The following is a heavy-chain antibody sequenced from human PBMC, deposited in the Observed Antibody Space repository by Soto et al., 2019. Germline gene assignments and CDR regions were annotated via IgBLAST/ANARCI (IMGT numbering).Heavy chain of an antibody. CDR2: INVGGDTR. J-gene: IGHJ6*02. V-gene: IGHV3-48*03. D-gene: IGHD6-19*01. Sequence: GGSLRLSCAASGFMFSSYEFNLVRLAPGKGLEWVSYINVGGDTRHYADSVRGRFTISRDDAKGSLYLQMDSLRVEDTAVYFCARKSQWLSGYIYHGMDVWSQGTSVTVSS. CDR1: GFMFSSYE. CDR3: ARKSQWLSGYIYHGMDV.